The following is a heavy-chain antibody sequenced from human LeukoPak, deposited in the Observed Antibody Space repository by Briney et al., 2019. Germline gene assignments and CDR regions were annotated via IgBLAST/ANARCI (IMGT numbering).Heavy chain of an antibody. CDR2: ISWNSGSI. CDR3: AKEGSWLVFANWFDP. J-gene: IGHJ5*02. Sequence: GRSLRLSCAASGFTFHDYAMHWVRQAPGKGLEWVSGISWNSGSIGYADSVKGRFTISRDNAKNSLYLQMSSLRTEDTALYYCAKEGSWLVFANWFDPWGQGTLVTVSS. CDR1: GFTFHDYA. V-gene: IGHV3-9*01. D-gene: IGHD6-19*01.